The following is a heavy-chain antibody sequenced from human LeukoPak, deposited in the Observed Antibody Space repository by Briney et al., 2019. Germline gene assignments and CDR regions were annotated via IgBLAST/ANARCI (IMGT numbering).Heavy chain of an antibody. J-gene: IGHJ4*02. CDR3: ARMTTGHDY. CDR1: GTSFTSYY. D-gene: IGHD4-17*01. Sequence: SETLSLTCGVSGTSFTSYYWSWIRQTPGKGLEWIGEVNHSGYTNMNPSLKSRVTISVDTSKNQFSLMMTSVTAADTAVYFCARMTTGHDYWGQGTLVTVSS. V-gene: IGHV4-34*01. CDR2: VNHSGYT.